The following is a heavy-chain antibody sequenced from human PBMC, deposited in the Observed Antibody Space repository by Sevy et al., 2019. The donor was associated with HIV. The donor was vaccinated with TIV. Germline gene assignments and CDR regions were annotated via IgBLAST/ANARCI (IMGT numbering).Heavy chain of an antibody. CDR3: ARDQKGEYSGYDGAGYYGMDV. D-gene: IGHD5-12*01. CDR1: GFTFSIYS. J-gene: IGHJ6*02. V-gene: IGHV3-21*01. CDR2: ISSSSTYK. Sequence: GGSLRLSCAVSGFTFSIYSMNWVRQAPGKGLEWVSSISSSSTYKYYADSVKGRFTISRDNAKNSLYLQMNSLRAEDTAVYYCARDQKGEYSGYDGAGYYGMDVWGQGITVTVSS.